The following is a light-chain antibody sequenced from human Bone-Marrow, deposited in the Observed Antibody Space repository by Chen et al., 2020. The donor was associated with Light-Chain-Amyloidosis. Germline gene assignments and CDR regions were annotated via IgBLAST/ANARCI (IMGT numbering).Light chain of an antibody. CDR2: GTS. J-gene: IGKJ4*01. V-gene: IGKV3-20*01. Sequence: EIVLTQSPGTLSLSPGERATLSCRASQSFSSSYLAWYQQKPGQAPRLLLYGTSSRATGIPDRFSGTGSGTDFTLTSSRLEPEDFAVYYCQQSSSSPRTFGGGTKVEIK. CDR3: QQSSSSPRT. CDR1: QSFSSSY.